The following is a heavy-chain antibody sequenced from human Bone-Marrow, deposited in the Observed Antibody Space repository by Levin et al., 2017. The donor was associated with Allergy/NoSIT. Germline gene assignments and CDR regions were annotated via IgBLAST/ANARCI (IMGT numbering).Heavy chain of an antibody. J-gene: IGHJ5*02. D-gene: IGHD6-19*01. Sequence: EASVKVSCKASGGTFSSYAISWVRQAPGQGLEWTGGIIPIFGTANYAQKFQGRVTITADESTSTAYMELSSLRSEDTAVYYCARDEADLVAGTRWFDPWGQGTLVTVSS. CDR2: IIPIFGTA. CDR1: GGTFSSYA. CDR3: ARDEADLVAGTRWFDP. V-gene: IGHV1-69*13.